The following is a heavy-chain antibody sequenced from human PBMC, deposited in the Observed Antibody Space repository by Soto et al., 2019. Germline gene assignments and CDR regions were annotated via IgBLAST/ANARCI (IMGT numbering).Heavy chain of an antibody. Sequence: SETLSLTCTVSDGSISNVYWSWIRQPPGKGLEWVGYSSSSWNTNYNPSLKSRGSISVDTAKNQFSLNLTSVTGADTGVYYCARAPMVLTRSYFDSWGQGTPVTVSS. J-gene: IGHJ4*02. D-gene: IGHD3-22*01. V-gene: IGHV4-59*01. CDR1: DGSISNVY. CDR3: ARAPMVLTRSYFDS. CDR2: SSSSWNT.